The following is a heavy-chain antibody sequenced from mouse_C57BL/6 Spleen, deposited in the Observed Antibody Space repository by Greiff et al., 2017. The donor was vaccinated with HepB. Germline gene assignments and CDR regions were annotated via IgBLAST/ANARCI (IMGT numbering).Heavy chain of an antibody. CDR2: ISDGGSYT. Sequence: EVQLVESGGGLVKPGGSLKLSCAASGFTFSSYAMSWVRQTPEKRLEWVATISDGGSYTYYPDNVKGRFTISRDNAKNNLYLQMSHLKSEDTAMYYCARGYGNYVRYFDYWGQGTTLTVSS. V-gene: IGHV5-4*01. CDR1: GFTFSSYA. D-gene: IGHD2-1*01. J-gene: IGHJ2*01. CDR3: ARGYGNYVRYFDY.